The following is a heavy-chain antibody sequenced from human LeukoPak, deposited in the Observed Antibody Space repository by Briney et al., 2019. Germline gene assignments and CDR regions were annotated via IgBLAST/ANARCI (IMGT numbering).Heavy chain of an antibody. CDR1: GGSISGYY. D-gene: IGHD5-24*01. CDR2: IYDSGST. Sequence: SSETLSLTCTVSGGSISGYYWSWIRQPPGKGLECIGYIYDSGSTNYNPSLKSRVTMSVDTSKNQFSLKLSSVTAADTAVYYCARVVDHGYSDYWGLGTLVTVSS. V-gene: IGHV4-59*01. CDR3: ARVVDHGYSDY. J-gene: IGHJ4*02.